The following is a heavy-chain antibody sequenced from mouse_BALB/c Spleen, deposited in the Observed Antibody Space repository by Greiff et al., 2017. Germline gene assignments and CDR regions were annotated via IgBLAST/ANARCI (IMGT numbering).Heavy chain of an antibody. CDR1: GFTFSSYA. CDR3: ARGDGNYVDYAMDY. V-gene: IGHV5-9-4*01. CDR2: ISSGGSYT. J-gene: IGHJ4*01. D-gene: IGHD2-1*01. Sequence: DVMLVESGGGLVKPGGSLKLSCAASGFTFSSYAMSWVRQSPEKRLEWVAEISSGGSYTYYPDTVTGRFTISRDNAKNTLYLEMSSLRSEDTAMYYCARGDGNYVDYAMDYWGQGTSVTVSS.